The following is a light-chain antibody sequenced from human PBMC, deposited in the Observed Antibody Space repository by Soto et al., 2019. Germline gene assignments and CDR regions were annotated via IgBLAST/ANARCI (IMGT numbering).Light chain of an antibody. V-gene: IGLV1-40*01. CDR2: RNI. CDR3: QSYDSSLSAVV. CDR1: SSNIGSGYD. Sequence: QSVLTQPPSVSGAPGQRVTISCTGSSSNIGSGYDVHWYQQLPGTAPQLLILRNIQRPSGVPGRFSGSNSGTSASLAITGLQAEDEADYYCQSYDSSLSAVVFGGGTKLTVL. J-gene: IGLJ2*01.